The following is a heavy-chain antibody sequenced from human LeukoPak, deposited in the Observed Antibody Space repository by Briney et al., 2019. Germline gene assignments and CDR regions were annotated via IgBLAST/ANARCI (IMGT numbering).Heavy chain of an antibody. J-gene: IGHJ6*02. CDR1: GYSFTSYW. CDR2: IHPGDSDT. CDR3: ARATSNSWPTYYYYGMDV. D-gene: IGHD6-13*01. V-gene: IGHV5-51*01. Sequence: GESLKISCKGSGYSFTSYWIGWVRQTPGKGLEWMGIIHPGDSDTRYSPSFQGQVTISADKSISTAYLQWSSLKASDTAMYYCARATSNSWPTYYYYGMDVWGQGTTVTVSS.